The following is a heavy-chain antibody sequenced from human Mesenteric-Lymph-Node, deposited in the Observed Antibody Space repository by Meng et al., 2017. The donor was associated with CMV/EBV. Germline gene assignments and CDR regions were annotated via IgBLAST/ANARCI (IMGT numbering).Heavy chain of an antibody. CDR3: ARPNSFLEWSNPHGMDV. CDR2: INPSGGST. CDR1: GYTFTSYY. V-gene: IGHV1-46*01. Sequence: ASVKVSCKASGYTFTSYYMHWVRQAPGQGLEWMGIINPSGGSTSYAQKFQGRVTMTRDTSTSTVYMELSSLRSEDTAVYYCARPNSFLEWSNPHGMDVWGQGTTVTVSS. D-gene: IGHD3-3*01. J-gene: IGHJ6*02.